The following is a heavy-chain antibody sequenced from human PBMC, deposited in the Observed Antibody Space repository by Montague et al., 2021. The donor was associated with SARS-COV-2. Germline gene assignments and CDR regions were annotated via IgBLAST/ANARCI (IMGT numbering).Heavy chain of an antibody. Sequence: SETLSLTCTVSGGSIISTTSNWGWIRQPPGKGLEWIGSIYYTANTYYTPSLKSRVTISVDTSKNQFSLKLSSVTAADTAVYYCARTPGQIAGDAFDIWGQGTMVTVSS. CDR1: GGSIISTTSN. CDR3: ARTPGQIAGDAFDI. D-gene: IGHD2-21*01. V-gene: IGHV4-39*07. J-gene: IGHJ3*02. CDR2: IYYTANT.